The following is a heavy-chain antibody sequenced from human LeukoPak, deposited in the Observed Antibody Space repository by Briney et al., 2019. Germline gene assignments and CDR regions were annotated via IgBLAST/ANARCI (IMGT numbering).Heavy chain of an antibody. J-gene: IGHJ4*02. CDR2: IQNSGNS. D-gene: IGHD3-3*01. V-gene: IGHV4-59*01. CDR1: GGSISSYY. Sequence: SETLSLTCTVSGGSISSYYWSWIRKPPGKRREWVGFIQNSGNSNFNPSLKSRVTISLDTSKNQFSLDLNSVTAADTAMYYCARGRITIFGVITPHFDNWGQGTLVTVSS. CDR3: ARGRITIFGVITPHFDN.